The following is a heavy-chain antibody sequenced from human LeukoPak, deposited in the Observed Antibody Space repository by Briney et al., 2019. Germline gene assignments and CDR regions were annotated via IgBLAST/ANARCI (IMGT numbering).Heavy chain of an antibody. J-gene: IGHJ4*02. CDR1: GFTFRSYE. CDR2: IISSGSTI. Sequence: GGSLRLSCAASGFTFRSYEMNWVRQAPGKGLEWVSYIISSGSTIFYADSVKGRFTISRDNAKNSLFLQMNSLRVEDTAVYYCAREGIPGAYWGQGTLVTVSS. D-gene: IGHD5-18*01. V-gene: IGHV3-48*03. CDR3: AREGIPGAY.